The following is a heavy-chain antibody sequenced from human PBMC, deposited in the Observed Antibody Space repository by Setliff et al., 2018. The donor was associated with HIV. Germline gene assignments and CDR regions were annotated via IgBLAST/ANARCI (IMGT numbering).Heavy chain of an antibody. Sequence: PGGSLRLSCVTSGFIFSRHAMSWVRQAPGKGLEWVSGISWNSGSIGYADSVKGRFTISRDNARNSLYLHLRALGAEDTAIYYCARDAYGDSYFDYWGQGTLVTVSS. D-gene: IGHD4-17*01. CDR3: ARDAYGDSYFDY. V-gene: IGHV3-9*01. CDR2: ISWNSGSI. J-gene: IGHJ4*02. CDR1: GFIFSRHA.